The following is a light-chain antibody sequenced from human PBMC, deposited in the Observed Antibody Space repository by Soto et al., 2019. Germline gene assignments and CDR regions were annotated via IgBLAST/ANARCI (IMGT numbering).Light chain of an antibody. V-gene: IGKV1-5*01. J-gene: IGKJ1*01. CDR2: DAS. CDR3: QQYNSYSPT. Sequence: IQMPQSPSTLSASVGDRVTSTCRASQSISSWLAWYQQKPGKAPKLLIYDASSLESGVPSRFSGSGSGTEFTLTISSLQPDDFATYYCQQYNSYSPTFGQGTKVDIK. CDR1: QSISSW.